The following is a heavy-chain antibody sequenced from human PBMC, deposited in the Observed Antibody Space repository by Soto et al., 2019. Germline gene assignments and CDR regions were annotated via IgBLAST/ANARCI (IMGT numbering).Heavy chain of an antibody. D-gene: IGHD3-10*01. V-gene: IGHV3-48*02. J-gene: IGHJ6*02. Sequence: EVPLVESGGGLVQRGESLRLSCAASGFALSSYSMNWVRQTPGKGLEWVAYISATGNTKYYADSAKGRFTISRDNAKNSLYLQLNSLRDEDTAVYFCARGFDLQYGLDVWGQGTTVTVSS. CDR2: ISATGNTK. CDR1: GFALSSYS. CDR3: ARGFDLQYGLDV.